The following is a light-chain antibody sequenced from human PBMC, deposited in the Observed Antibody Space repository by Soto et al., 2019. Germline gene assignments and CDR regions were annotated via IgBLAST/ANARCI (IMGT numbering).Light chain of an antibody. CDR2: EVS. V-gene: IGLV2-23*02. CDR3: CSYAGNSTYV. Sequence: QSALTQPASVSGSPGQSITISCTGTSSDVGSYNLVSWYQQHPGKAPKVMIYEVSKRPSGVSNRFSGSKSGNTASLRISGLQAEDVADYYCCSYAGNSTYVFGTGTKLTVL. CDR1: SSDVGSYNL. J-gene: IGLJ1*01.